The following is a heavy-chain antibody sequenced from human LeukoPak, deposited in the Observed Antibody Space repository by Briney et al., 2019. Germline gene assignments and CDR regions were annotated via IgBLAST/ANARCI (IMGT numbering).Heavy chain of an antibody. D-gene: IGHD2-21*01. J-gene: IGHJ4*02. CDR2: INYSGAT. CDR1: GASINNFNYC. CDR3: ASDKGTEVAIPALLVH. Sequence: SETLSLTCTVSGASINNFNYCWGWVRQPPGKGLEWIGSINYSGATYYNASLKSRVTISVDTSENQLSLQVNSATAADTAVYYCASDKGTEVAIPALLVHWGQGTLVTVSS. V-gene: IGHV4-39*01.